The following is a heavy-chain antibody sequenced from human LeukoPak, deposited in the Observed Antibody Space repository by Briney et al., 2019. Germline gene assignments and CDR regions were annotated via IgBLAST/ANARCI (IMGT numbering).Heavy chain of an antibody. CDR1: GFTFSSYA. CDR3: ARSIGSYYTMDV. J-gene: IGHJ6*02. Sequence: GRSLRLSCAASGFTFSSYAMHWVRQAPGEGLEWVAVISYDGSNKYYADSVKGRFTISRDNAKNSLYLQMNSLRAEDTAVYYCARSIGSYYTMDVWGQGTTVTVSS. CDR2: ISYDGSNK. D-gene: IGHD3-22*01. V-gene: IGHV3-30*04.